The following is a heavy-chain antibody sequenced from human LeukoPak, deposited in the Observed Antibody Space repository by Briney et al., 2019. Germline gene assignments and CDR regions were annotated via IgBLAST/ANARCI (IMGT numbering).Heavy chain of an antibody. J-gene: IGHJ4*02. CDR2: INHSGST. Sequence: SETLSLTCTVSGGSISSYYWSWIRQPPGKGLEWIGEINHSGSTNYNPSLKSRVTISVDTSKSQFSLKLSSVTAADTAVYYCARVRGRWLQSWGFDYWGQGTLVTVSS. CDR3: ARVRGRWLQSWGFDY. V-gene: IGHV4-34*01. CDR1: GGSISSYY. D-gene: IGHD5-24*01.